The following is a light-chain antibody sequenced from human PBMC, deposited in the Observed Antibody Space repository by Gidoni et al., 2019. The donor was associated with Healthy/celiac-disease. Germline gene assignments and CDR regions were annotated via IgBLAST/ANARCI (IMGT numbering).Light chain of an antibody. CDR1: QSVLYSSNNKNY. V-gene: IGKV4-1*01. J-gene: IGKJ2*01. Sequence: DIVMTQSPDSLAVSLGERATINCKSSQSVLYSSNNKNYLAWYQQKPGQPPKLLIYWASTRESGVPDRFSGSGCGTDFTLTISSLQAEDGAVYYCQQYYSTPYTFGQGTKLEIK. CDR3: QQYYSTPYT. CDR2: WAS.